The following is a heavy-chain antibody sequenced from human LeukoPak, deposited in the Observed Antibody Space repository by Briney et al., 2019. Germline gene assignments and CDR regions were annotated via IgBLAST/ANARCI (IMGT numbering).Heavy chain of an antibody. D-gene: IGHD4-17*01. CDR3: ARDGSTVTNYCFDY. CDR2: ISSSSSYI. CDR1: GFTFSSYI. Sequence: PGGSLRLSCAASGFTFSSYIMNWVRQAPGKGLEWVSSISSSSSYIYYADSVKGRFTISRDNAKNSLYLQMNSLRAEDTAVYYCARDGSTVTNYCFDYWGQGTLVTVSP. J-gene: IGHJ4*02. V-gene: IGHV3-21*01.